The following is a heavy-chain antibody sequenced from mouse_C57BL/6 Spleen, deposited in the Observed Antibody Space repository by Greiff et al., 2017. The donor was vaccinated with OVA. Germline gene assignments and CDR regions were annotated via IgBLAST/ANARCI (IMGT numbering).Heavy chain of an antibody. J-gene: IGHJ1*03. V-gene: IGHV1-55*01. CDR2: IYPGSGST. Sequence: VQLQQSGAELVKPGASVKMSCKASGYTFTSYWITWVKQRPGQGLEWIGDIYPGSGSTNYNEKFKSKATLTVDTSSSTAYMQLSSLTSEDSAVYYCARGAIGVGPRRVDWYFDVWGTGTTVTVSS. CDR3: ARGAIGVGPRRVDWYFDV. CDR1: GYTFTSYW. D-gene: IGHD1-1*02.